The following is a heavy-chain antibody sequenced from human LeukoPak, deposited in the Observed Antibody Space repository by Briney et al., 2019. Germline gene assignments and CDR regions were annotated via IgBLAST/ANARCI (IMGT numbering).Heavy chain of an antibody. CDR1: GGSISSSSYY. V-gene: IGHV4-39*01. CDR3: ARHPYDSSGYCDY. J-gene: IGHJ4*02. CDR2: IYYSGST. D-gene: IGHD3-22*01. Sequence: KPSETLSLTCTVSGGSISSSSYYWGWIRQSPGKGLEWIGSIYYSGSTYYNPSLKSRVTISVDTSKNQFSLKLSSVTAADTAVYYCARHPYDSSGYCDYWGQGTLITVSS.